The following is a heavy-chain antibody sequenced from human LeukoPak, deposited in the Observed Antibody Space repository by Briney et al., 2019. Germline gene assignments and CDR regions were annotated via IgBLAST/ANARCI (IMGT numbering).Heavy chain of an antibody. V-gene: IGHV3-23*01. J-gene: IGHJ3*02. Sequence: GGSLRLSCAASGFTFSSYAMSWVRQAPGKGLEWVSSISGNGGSTYYAVSVQGRFTISRDNSRNTLYLQMNSLKVEDTAVYYCAKNRWAARIIIDAFDIWGQGTMVTVSS. CDR1: GFTFSSYA. CDR2: ISGNGGST. D-gene: IGHD6-6*01. CDR3: AKNRWAARIIIDAFDI.